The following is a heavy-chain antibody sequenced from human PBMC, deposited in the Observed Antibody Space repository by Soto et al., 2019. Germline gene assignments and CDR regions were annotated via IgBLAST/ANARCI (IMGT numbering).Heavy chain of an antibody. J-gene: IGHJ4*02. V-gene: IGHV4-59*01. D-gene: IGHD3-9*01. Sequence: TSETLSLTCTVSGGSISSYHWSWIRQPPGEGLEWIGSIYYSGSTNYNPSLKSRVTISADTSKNQFSLKLRSVTTADTAVYYCARGQFNILTGYYIDYWGQGTLVTVSS. CDR1: GGSISSYH. CDR2: IYYSGST. CDR3: ARGQFNILTGYYIDY.